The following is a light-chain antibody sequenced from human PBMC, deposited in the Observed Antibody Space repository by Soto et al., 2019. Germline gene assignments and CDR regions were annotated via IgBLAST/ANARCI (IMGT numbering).Light chain of an antibody. CDR2: GNS. V-gene: IGLV1-40*01. Sequence: QSVLTQPPSVSGAPGQRVTISCTGSSSNIGAGYDVHWYQQLPGTAPKLLIYGNSNRPSGVPDRFSGSKSGTSASLAITGLQAEDDADYYCQSYDSSLSGSEVFGTGTKLTVL. CDR3: QSYDSSLSGSEV. J-gene: IGLJ1*01. CDR1: SSNIGAGYD.